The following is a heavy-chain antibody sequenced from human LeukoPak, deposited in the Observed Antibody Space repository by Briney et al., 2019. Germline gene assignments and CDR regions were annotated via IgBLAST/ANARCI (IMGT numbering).Heavy chain of an antibody. CDR1: GYTFTKYY. CDR2: INPSGGST. J-gene: IGHJ4*02. CDR3: ARAGPGSGWYFDY. D-gene: IGHD6-19*01. Sequence: ASVKVSCKASGYTFTKYYIHWVRQAPGQGLKWMGVINPSGGSTSYAQKFQGRVTMTRDTSTTTAYMELRGLRFNDTAVYYCARAGPGSGWYFDYWGQGTLVTVSS. V-gene: IGHV1-46*01.